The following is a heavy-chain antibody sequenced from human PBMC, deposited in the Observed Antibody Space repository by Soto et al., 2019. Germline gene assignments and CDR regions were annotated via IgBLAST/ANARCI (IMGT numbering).Heavy chain of an antibody. Sequence: GGSLRLSCAASGFTFSSYWMSWVRQAPGKGLEWVANIKQDGSEKYYVGSVKGRFTISRDNAKNSLYLQMNSLRAEDTAVYYCARVGRYPYDSSGYYIDYWGQGTLVTVSS. D-gene: IGHD3-22*01. V-gene: IGHV3-7*05. J-gene: IGHJ4*02. CDR1: GFTFSSYW. CDR2: IKQDGSEK. CDR3: ARVGRYPYDSSGYYIDY.